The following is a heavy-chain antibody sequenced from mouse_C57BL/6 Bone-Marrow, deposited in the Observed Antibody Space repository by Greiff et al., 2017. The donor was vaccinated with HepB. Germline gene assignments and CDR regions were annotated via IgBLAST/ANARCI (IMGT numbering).Heavy chain of an antibody. Sequence: VQLVESGPELVKPGASVKISCKASGYAFSSSWMNWVKQRPGKGLEWIGRIYPGDGDTNYNGKFKGKATLTADKSSSTAYMQLSSLTSEDSAVYFCARDSSGYPYYFDYWGQGTTLTVSS. CDR1: GYAFSSSW. J-gene: IGHJ2*01. CDR2: IYPGDGDT. V-gene: IGHV1-82*01. D-gene: IGHD3-2*02. CDR3: ARDSSGYPYYFDY.